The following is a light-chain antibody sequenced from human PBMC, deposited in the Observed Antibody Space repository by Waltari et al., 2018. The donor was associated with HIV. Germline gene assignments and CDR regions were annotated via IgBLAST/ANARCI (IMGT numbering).Light chain of an antibody. CDR2: DSS. V-gene: IGKV3-15*01. Sequence: EVVLTQSPATLSVSPGARATLSCEASQNVSKHLAWYQHKPGQAPRLLIYDSSTRATGGPARLSGSGSGTEFTLTNTSLQSEDVAVYYCHQYHNWPPFTFGQGTKLEI. CDR1: QNVSKH. CDR3: HQYHNWPPFT. J-gene: IGKJ2*01.